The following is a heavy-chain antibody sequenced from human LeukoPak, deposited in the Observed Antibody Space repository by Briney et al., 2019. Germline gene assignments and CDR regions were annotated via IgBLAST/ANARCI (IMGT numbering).Heavy chain of an antibody. CDR2: ISDSGGTT. CDR3: AKDRRIGGFGEFAY. J-gene: IGHJ4*02. Sequence: GRSLRLSSAAAGFSFSRDARSWVRQAPSKGLEWVSSISDSGGTTYYADSVKGRFTISRDNSKNTLYVQMNSLRAEDTAVYYCAKDRRIGGFGEFAYWGQGTLVTVSS. CDR1: GFSFSRDA. V-gene: IGHV3-23*01. D-gene: IGHD3-10*01.